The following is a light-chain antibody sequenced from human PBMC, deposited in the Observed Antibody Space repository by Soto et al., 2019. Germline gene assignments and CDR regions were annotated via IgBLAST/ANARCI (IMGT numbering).Light chain of an antibody. Sequence: QSVLTQPASVSGSPGQSITVSCTGTSSDVGGYNYVSWYQKHPGKAPRLMIYDVNNRPSGVSDRFSGSKSGNTASLTISGLQAEDEADYYCSSYRRGSTYVFGTGTKVTVL. V-gene: IGLV2-14*03. CDR1: SSDVGGYNY. CDR3: SSYRRGSTYV. CDR2: DVN. J-gene: IGLJ1*01.